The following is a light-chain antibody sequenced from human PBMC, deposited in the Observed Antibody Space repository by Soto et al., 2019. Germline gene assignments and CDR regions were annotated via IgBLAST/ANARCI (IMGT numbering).Light chain of an antibody. CDR2: WAS. CDR3: QQYYTSPLT. CDR1: QSVLHSSNNKNY. V-gene: IGKV4-1*01. Sequence: DIVMTQSPDSLAVSLGERATINCKSSQSVLHSSNNKNYLAWYQQKPGQPPKLLIYWASTRESGVPDRFSGSGSGIDFPLTISSLQAEDVAVYSCQQYYTSPLTFGGGTKVEIK. J-gene: IGKJ4*01.